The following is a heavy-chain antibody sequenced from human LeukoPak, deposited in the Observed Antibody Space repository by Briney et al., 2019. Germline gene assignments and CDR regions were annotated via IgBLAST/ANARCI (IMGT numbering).Heavy chain of an antibody. CDR1: GGSFSGYY. V-gene: IGHV4-34*01. J-gene: IGHJ6*02. CDR3: ARGRSASYYYYYGMDV. Sequence: PSETLSLTCAVYGGSFSGYYWSWIRQPPGKGLEWIGEINHSGSTNYNPSLKSRVTISVDTSKNQFSLKLSSVTAADTAVYYCARGRSASYYYYYGMDVWGQGTTVTASS. CDR2: INHSGST.